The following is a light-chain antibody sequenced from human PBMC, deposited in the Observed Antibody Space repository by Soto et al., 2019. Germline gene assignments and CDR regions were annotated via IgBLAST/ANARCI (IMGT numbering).Light chain of an antibody. CDR2: AAS. CDR3: LQHNSYPLT. CDR1: QDIRID. Sequence: DIQMTQSPSSLSASVGDRVTITCRASQDIRIDLGWYQQEPGKAPKRLIYAASSLKSGVPSRFSGSGAGTEFTLTISSLQPGDFATYYCLQHNSYPLTFGGGTKVDIK. V-gene: IGKV1-17*01. J-gene: IGKJ4*01.